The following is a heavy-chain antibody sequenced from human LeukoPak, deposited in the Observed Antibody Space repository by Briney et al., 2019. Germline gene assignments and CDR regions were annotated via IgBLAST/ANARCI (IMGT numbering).Heavy chain of an antibody. CDR1: GFTFSSYA. CDR2: ITSSGGNT. CDR3: AKLLVLNTFNGSQRYFDY. V-gene: IGHV3-23*01. Sequence: GGSLRLSCAASGFTFSSYAMNWVRQAPGKGLEWVATITSSGGNTYYADSVKGRFTISRDNSKNTIYLQMNSLRVEDTAVYYCAKLLVLNTFNGSQRYFDYWGQGTLVTVSS. J-gene: IGHJ4*02. D-gene: IGHD1-26*01.